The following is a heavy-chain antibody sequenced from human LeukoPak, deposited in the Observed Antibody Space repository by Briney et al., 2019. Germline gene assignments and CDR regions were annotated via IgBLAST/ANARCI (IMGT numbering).Heavy chain of an antibody. D-gene: IGHD3-22*01. CDR2: INPSGGST. CDR1: GYTFTSYY. CDR3: ARDLYCSSGYYLPLRY. J-gene: IGHJ4*02. V-gene: IGHV1-46*01. Sequence: GASVKVSCKASGYTFTSYYMHWVRQAPGQGLEWMGLINPSGGSTSYAQKFQGRVTMTRDTSTSTVYMELSSLRSADTAVYYCARDLYCSSGYYLPLRYWGQGTLVTVSS.